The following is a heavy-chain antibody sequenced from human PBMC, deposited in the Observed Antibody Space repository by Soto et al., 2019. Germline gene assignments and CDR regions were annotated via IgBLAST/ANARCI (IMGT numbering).Heavy chain of an antibody. CDR1: GDSISNYY. CDR3: ARMYNSGFYRPEGDYFFYGMDV. Sequence: SETLSLTCTASGDSISNYYWSWIRQPAGKGLEWIGRFYYSGNTKSNPSLKSRVTMSADTSKNQFSLSLRSVTAADSAIYYCARMYNSGFYRPEGDYFFYGMDVWGQGTTVTVSS. D-gene: IGHD6-19*01. V-gene: IGHV4-4*07. J-gene: IGHJ6*02. CDR2: FYYSGNT.